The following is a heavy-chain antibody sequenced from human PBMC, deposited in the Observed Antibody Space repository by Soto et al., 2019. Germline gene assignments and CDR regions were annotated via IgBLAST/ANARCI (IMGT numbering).Heavy chain of an antibody. J-gene: IGHJ4*02. CDR1: GGSFSGYY. CDR3: ARHPFIAVAGSFEY. Sequence: QVQLQQWGAGLLKPSETLSLTCAVYGGSFSGYYWSWIRQPPGKGLEWIGEINHSGSTNYNPSLKSRVTISVDTSKNQFSLKLSSVTAADTAVYYCARHPFIAVAGSFEYWGQGTLVTVSS. D-gene: IGHD6-19*01. CDR2: INHSGST. V-gene: IGHV4-34*01.